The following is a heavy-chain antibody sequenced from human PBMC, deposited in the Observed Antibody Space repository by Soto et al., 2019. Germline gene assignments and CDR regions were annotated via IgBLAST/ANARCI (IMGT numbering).Heavy chain of an antibody. CDR2: IIPILGTA. CDR3: ARAGFVSGWNEFSGMDV. CDR1: GVTFSTST. V-gene: IGHV1-69*11. D-gene: IGHD6-19*01. J-gene: IGHJ6*02. Sequence: VQLVQSGAEVRKPGSSVKVSCQVSGVTFSTSTITWVRQAPGQGLEWMGSIIPILGTAKSTQKFQGRVTITADESASVAYMELSSLTSEATAVYYCARAGFVSGWNEFSGMDVWGQGTTVTFSS.